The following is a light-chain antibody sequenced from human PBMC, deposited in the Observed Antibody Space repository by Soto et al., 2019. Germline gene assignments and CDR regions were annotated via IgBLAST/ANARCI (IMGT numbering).Light chain of an antibody. CDR1: QSLQHSNGYNY. CDR2: LAS. CDR3: MQALQTPA. J-gene: IGKJ1*01. Sequence: DIVMTQSPLSLPVTPGEPASISCRSSQSLQHSNGYNYLDWYVQNPGQSSQILIYLASNRASGVPERFSGSGSGTDFTLKISRVEAEDVGTYYCMQALQTPAFGQGTKVEIK. V-gene: IGKV2-28*01.